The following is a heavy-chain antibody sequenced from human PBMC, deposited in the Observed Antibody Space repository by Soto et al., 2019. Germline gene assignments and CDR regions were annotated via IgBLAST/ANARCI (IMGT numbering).Heavy chain of an antibody. CDR3: ARNGTYNWV. J-gene: IGHJ4*02. V-gene: IGHV3-66*01. D-gene: IGHD1-1*01. CDR2: IFSNGDT. Sequence: ELQLVASGGGLVQPGGSLRLSCAASGFTVSNNYVRWVRQAPGKGLEWVSLIFSNGDTRYADYVKGRVTISRDSSSNTLYLQMNSLRVEDTAVYYFARNGTYNWVGGQGIHVTVSS. CDR1: GFTVSNNY.